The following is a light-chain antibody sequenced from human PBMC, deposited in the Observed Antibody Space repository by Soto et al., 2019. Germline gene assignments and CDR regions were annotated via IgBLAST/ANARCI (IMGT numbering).Light chain of an antibody. CDR1: SSDVGGHNY. V-gene: IGLV2-8*01. J-gene: IGLJ1*01. CDR3: TSYAGGNNV. CDR2: EVT. Sequence: QSALTQPPSASGSPGQSVTISCTGTSSDVGGHNYVSWYQQHPGKVPKLMVYEVTKRPSGVPDRFSGSKSGNTASLTVSGLQAEDEADYYCTSYAGGNNVFGTGTKLTVL.